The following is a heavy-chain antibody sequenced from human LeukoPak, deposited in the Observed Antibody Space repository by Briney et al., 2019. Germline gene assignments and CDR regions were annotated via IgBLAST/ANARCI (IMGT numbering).Heavy chain of an antibody. Sequence: GGSLRLSCAASGFSLSTFEMNWVRQAPGKGLEWLSYISSSGITKYYADSVKGRFTISRDNAKTSLYLQMNSLRAEDTAVYYCARGGGYSGYDFGYWGQGTLVTVSS. CDR2: ISSSGITK. CDR3: ARGGGYSGYDFGY. D-gene: IGHD5-12*01. V-gene: IGHV3-48*03. J-gene: IGHJ4*02. CDR1: GFSLSTFE.